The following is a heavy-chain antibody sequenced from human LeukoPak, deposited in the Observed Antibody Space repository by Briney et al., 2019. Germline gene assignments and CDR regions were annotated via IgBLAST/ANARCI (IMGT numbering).Heavy chain of an antibody. D-gene: IGHD2-15*01. CDR2: IYYSGST. CDR3: ARDPSLGYCSGGSCYHGYYFDY. V-gene: IGHV4-59*12. J-gene: IGHJ4*02. CDR1: GGSISSYY. Sequence: PSETLSLTCTVSGGSISSYYWSWIRQPPGKGLEWIGSIYYSGSTYYNPSLKSRVTISVDTSKNQFSLKLSSVTAADTAVYYCARDPSLGYCSGGSCYHGYYFDYWGQGTLVAVSS.